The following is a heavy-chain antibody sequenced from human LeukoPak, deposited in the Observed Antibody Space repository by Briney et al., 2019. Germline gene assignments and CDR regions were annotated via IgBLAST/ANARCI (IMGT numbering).Heavy chain of an antibody. CDR3: ARDGRDGYNQFDY. Sequence: SETLSLTCTVSGGSLSSYYWSWLRQPAGKGLEWIGRIYTSGSTNYNTSLKSRVTMSVDTSKNQFSLKLSSVTAADTAVYYCARDGRDGYNQFDYWGQGTLVTVSS. V-gene: IGHV4-4*07. CDR1: GGSLSSYY. D-gene: IGHD5-24*01. CDR2: IYTSGST. J-gene: IGHJ4*02.